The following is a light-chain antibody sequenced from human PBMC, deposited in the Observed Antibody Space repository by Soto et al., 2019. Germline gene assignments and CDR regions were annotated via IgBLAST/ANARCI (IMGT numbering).Light chain of an antibody. CDR2: DVS. Sequence: QSVLTQPRSVSGSPGQSVTISCTGTSSDVGGYNYVSWYQQHPGKAPKLMIYDVSKRPSGVPDRFSGSKSGNTASLTISGLQAEDEADYYCCSYAGSSPAVFGGGTQLTVL. CDR1: SSDVGGYNY. J-gene: IGLJ7*01. CDR3: CSYAGSSPAV. V-gene: IGLV2-11*01.